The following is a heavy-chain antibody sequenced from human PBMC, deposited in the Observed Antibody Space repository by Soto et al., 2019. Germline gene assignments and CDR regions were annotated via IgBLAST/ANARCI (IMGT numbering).Heavy chain of an antibody. CDR3: AKWDSVRGVIIIDYFDY. J-gene: IGHJ4*02. Sequence: EVQLLESGGGLVQPGGSLRLSCAASGFTFSSYAMSWVRQAPGKGLEWVSAISGSGGSTYYADSVKGRFTISRDNSKNTLYLQMNSLRAEDTAVYYCAKWDSVRGVIIIDYFDYWGQGTLVTVSS. CDR1: GFTFSSYA. V-gene: IGHV3-23*01. D-gene: IGHD3-10*01. CDR2: ISGSGGST.